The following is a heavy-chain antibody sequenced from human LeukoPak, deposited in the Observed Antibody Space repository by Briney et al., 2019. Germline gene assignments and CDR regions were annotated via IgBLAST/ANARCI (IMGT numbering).Heavy chain of an antibody. Sequence: SETLSLTCTVSGGSISSSSYYWGWIRQPPGKGLEWIGSIYYSGSTNYNPSLKSRVTISVDTSKNQFSLKLSSVTAADTAVYYCASTDCSSTSCYVGYFDYWGQGTLVTVSS. D-gene: IGHD2-2*01. CDR2: IYYSGST. J-gene: IGHJ4*02. CDR3: ASTDCSSTSCYVGYFDY. V-gene: IGHV4-39*07. CDR1: GGSISSSSYY.